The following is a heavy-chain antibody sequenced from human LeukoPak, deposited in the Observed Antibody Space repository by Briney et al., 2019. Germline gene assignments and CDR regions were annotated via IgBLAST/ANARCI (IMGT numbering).Heavy chain of an antibody. CDR3: ARAYDFWSGPGGY. D-gene: IGHD3-3*01. CDR2: ISSNSGIK. J-gene: IGHJ4*02. Sequence: PGGSLRLSCGGSGFTFKSFSMHWVRQAPGKGLEWVPDISSNSGIKSYADSVKGRFTISRDNAKNSLYLQMNSLRAEDTAVYYCARAYDFWSGPGGYWGQGTLVTVSS. V-gene: IGHV3-48*01. CDR1: GFTFKSFS.